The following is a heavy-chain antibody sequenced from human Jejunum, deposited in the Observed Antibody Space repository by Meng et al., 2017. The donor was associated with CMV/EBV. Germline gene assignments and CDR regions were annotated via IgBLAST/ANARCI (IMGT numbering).Heavy chain of an antibody. Sequence: YYMTWIRQAPGQGLEWVAYVSTGESTIYYTDSVKGRFTISRDNAKNSLYLQMNSLRAEDTAVYYCVRILRESYDFWSGSDYGMDVWGQGVLVTVSS. J-gene: IGHJ6*02. V-gene: IGHV3-11*01. D-gene: IGHD3-3*01. CDR3: VRILRESYDFWSGSDYGMDV. CDR2: VSTGESTI. CDR1: YY.